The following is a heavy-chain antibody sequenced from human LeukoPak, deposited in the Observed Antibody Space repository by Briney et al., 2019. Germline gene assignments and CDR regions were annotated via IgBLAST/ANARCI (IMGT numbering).Heavy chain of an antibody. V-gene: IGHV3-23*01. J-gene: IGHJ5*02. D-gene: IGHD2-8*01. CDR2: ISASGGDT. Sequence: QPGGSLRLSCAASGFSFSTYSFSWVRQAPGKGLEWVSGISASGGDTFYADSVKGRFTISRDNSKNTLSLQMNSLRVEDTATYYCAKDVRRCNGACTWGQGTLVTVSS. CDR1: GFSFSTYS. CDR3: AKDVRRCNGACT.